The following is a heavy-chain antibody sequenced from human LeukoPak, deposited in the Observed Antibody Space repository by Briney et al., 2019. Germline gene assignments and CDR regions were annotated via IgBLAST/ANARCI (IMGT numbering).Heavy chain of an antibody. CDR2: ISSNGGST. CDR3: ARAHGGNSVYYSDY. CDR1: RFTFSSYA. Sequence: PGGSLRLSCAASRFTFSSYAMHWVRQAPGKGLEYVSAISSNGGSTYYANSVKGRFTISRDNSKNTLYLQMGSLRAEDMAVYYCARAHGGNSVYYSDYWGQGTLVTVSS. D-gene: IGHD4-23*01. J-gene: IGHJ4*02. V-gene: IGHV3-64*01.